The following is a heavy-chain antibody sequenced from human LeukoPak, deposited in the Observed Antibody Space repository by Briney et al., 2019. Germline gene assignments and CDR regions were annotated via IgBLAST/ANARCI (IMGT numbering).Heavy chain of an antibody. CDR3: ARGLPRPGRNKYYYDSSGYIYYFDY. Sequence: SQTLSLTCAISVDSLSSNSAAWNWIRQSPSRGLEWLGWTYYRSKWYTDYAGSAKSRIIVKPDTSKNHFSLQLNSVTPEDTAVYYCARGLPRPGRNKYYYDSSGYIYYFDYWGLGTLVTVSS. D-gene: IGHD3-22*01. CDR1: VDSLSSNSAA. CDR2: TYYRSKWYT. V-gene: IGHV6-1*01. J-gene: IGHJ4*02.